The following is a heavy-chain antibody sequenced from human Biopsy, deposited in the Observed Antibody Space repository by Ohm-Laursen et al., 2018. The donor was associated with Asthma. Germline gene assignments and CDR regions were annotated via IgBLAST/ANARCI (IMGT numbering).Heavy chain of an antibody. D-gene: IGHD3-3*02. Sequence: LSCAASGFTFGDYWMSWVRQVPGKGLELVANIKHDGTEKNHVDSLKGRFTISRDNAKNSLYLQMNSLRAEDTAVYYCARTFHFWSPYHAEHYQLWGQGTLVTVPS. CDR2: IKHDGTEK. V-gene: IGHV3-7*01. J-gene: IGHJ1*01. CDR1: GFTFGDYW. CDR3: ARTFHFWSPYHAEHYQL.